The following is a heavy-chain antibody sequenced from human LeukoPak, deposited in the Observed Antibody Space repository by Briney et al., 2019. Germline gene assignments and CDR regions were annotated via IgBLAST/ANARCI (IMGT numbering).Heavy chain of an antibody. CDR3: AKDIGWLPPHNYYYYGMDV. CDR2: ISWNSGSI. V-gene: IGHV3-9*01. D-gene: IGHD5-12*01. J-gene: IGHJ6*02. CDR1: GFTFDDYA. Sequence: GGSLRLSCAASGFTFDDYAMHWVRQAPGKGLEWVSGISWNSGSIGYADSVKGRFTISRDNAKNSLYLQMNSLRAEDTALYYCAKDIGWLPPHNYYYYGMDVWGQGTTVTVSS.